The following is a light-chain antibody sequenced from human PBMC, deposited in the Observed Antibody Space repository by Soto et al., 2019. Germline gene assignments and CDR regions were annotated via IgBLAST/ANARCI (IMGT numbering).Light chain of an antibody. V-gene: IGKV3-20*01. CDR1: QSVSSD. Sequence: EIVMTQSPATLSVSPGERATLSCRASQSVSSDLAWYQQRPGQAPRLLIYGASSRATGIPDRFSGSGSGTDFTLTISRLEPEDFAVYYCQQYGSSPLTSGGWNKADI. CDR2: GAS. CDR3: QQYGSSPLT. J-gene: IGKJ4*01.